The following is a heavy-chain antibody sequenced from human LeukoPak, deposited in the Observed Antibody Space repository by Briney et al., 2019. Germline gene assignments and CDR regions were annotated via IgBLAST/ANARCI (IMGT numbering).Heavy chain of an antibody. CDR2: IYSGGST. CDR3: ARGIAAAAYFDY. J-gene: IGHJ4*02. D-gene: IGHD6-13*01. CDR1: GFTVSSNY. Sequence: GGSLRLSCAASGFTVSSNYMSWVRQAPGKGLEWVSVIYSGGSTYYADSVKGRFTISRDNSKNTLYLQMNSLRAEDTAMYYCARGIAAAAYFDYWGQGTLVTVSS. V-gene: IGHV3-66*01.